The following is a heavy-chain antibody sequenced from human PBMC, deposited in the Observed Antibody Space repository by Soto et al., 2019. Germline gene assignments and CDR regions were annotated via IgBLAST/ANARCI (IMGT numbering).Heavy chain of an antibody. V-gene: IGHV3-23*01. D-gene: IGHD2-2*01. CDR2: ISGSGGSP. CDR1: GFTFSTYT. CDR3: AKARCSTTNCYLPDY. J-gene: IGHJ4*02. Sequence: GGSLRLSCVASGFTFSTYTMSWVRQAPGKGLEWVSVISGSGGSPSYADSVQGRFSISRDNPKNTLYLQMNSLRGEDTAMYYCAKARCSTTNCYLPDYWGKGTLVTVSS.